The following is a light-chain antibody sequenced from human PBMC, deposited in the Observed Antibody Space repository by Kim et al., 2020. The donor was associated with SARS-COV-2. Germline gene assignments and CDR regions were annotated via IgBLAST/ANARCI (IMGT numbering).Light chain of an antibody. V-gene: IGKV3-20*01. Sequence: SPGERPTLAGRASQSVSSTYLAWYQQNPGQAPRLLIYGASSRAAGIPDRFSGSGSGTDFTLTISRLEPEDFAVYYCQQYGTSPRTFGQGTKVDIK. CDR2: GAS. CDR3: QQYGTSPRT. CDR1: QSVSSTY. J-gene: IGKJ1*01.